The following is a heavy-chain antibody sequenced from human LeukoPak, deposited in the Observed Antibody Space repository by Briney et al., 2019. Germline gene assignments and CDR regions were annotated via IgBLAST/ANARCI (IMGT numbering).Heavy chain of an antibody. Sequence: SDSLSLTCTVSGGSISSYYWSWIRQPPGKGLEWIGYIYYSGSTNYNPSLKSRVTISVDTSKNQFSLKLSSVTATDTAAYYCPRVDTVMAYYFDLWGEGTLVTVSS. CDR1: GGSISSYY. CDR3: PRVDTVMAYYFDL. D-gene: IGHD5-18*01. CDR2: IYYSGST. J-gene: IGHJ4*02. V-gene: IGHV4-59*07.